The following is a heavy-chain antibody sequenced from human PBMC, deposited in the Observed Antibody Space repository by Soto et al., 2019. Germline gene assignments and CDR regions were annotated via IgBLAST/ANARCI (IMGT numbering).Heavy chain of an antibody. CDR3: ARVASGYDYRYYYYYMDV. V-gene: IGHV3-11*01. D-gene: IGHD5-12*01. J-gene: IGHJ6*03. CDR1: GFTFSDYY. Sequence: GGSLRLSCAASGFTFSDYYMSWIRQAPGKGLEWVSYISSSGSTIYYADSVKGRFTISRDNAKNSLYLQMNSLRAEDTAVYYCARVASGYDYRYYYYYMDVWGKGTTVTVSS. CDR2: ISSSGSTI.